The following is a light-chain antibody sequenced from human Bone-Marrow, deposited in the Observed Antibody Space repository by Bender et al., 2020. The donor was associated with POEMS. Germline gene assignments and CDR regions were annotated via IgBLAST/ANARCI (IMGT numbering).Light chain of an antibody. CDR3: CSYTSHNGWV. V-gene: IGLV2-14*03. CDR2: NDN. J-gene: IGLJ3*02. Sequence: QSALTQPPSVSGSPGQPITTPCTGTSSDFGHFILVSWFQHYPDKPPKLIIYNDNRPPSGVSGRFCGSKSGHTASLTISGLQAEEEADYYCCSYTSHNGWVFGGGTKVTVL. CDR1: SSDFGHFIL.